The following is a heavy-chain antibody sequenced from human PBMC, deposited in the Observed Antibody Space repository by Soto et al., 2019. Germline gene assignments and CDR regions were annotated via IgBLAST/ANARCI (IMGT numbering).Heavy chain of an antibody. CDR1: GFTFSDYY. Sequence: GGSLRLSCAASGFTFSDYYMSWIRQAPGKGLEWVSYISSSSSYTNYADSVKGRFTISRDNAKNSLYLQMNSLRAEDTAVYYCAKLSYEYVDYWGQGTLVTVSS. V-gene: IGHV3-11*03. CDR3: AKLSYEYVDY. J-gene: IGHJ4*02. D-gene: IGHD5-12*01. CDR2: ISSSSSYT.